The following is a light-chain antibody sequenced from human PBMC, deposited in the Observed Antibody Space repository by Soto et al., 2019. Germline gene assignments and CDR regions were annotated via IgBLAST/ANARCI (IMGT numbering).Light chain of an antibody. CDR2: VAT. Sequence: DIQMNQSPSSLSASVGDRVTITCRASHPININLVWFQQKPGKAPKSLIYVATNLQSGVPSRFSGSGGVTDFSLTISSLQPEDVATYYCQHYQLYPPSFGGGTKLEIK. CDR3: QHYQLYPPS. V-gene: IGKV1-16*01. CDR1: HPININ. J-gene: IGKJ4*01.